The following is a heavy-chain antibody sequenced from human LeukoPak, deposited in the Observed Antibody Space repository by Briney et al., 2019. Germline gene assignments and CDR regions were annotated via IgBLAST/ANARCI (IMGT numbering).Heavy chain of an antibody. D-gene: IGHD6-13*01. J-gene: IGHJ4*02. CDR1: DGSITTSIQY. Sequence: PSETLSLTCTVSDGSITTSIQYWVWIRQPPGKGLEWIGEINHSGSTNYNPSLKSRVTISVDTSKNQFSLKLSSVTAADTAVYYCARAERAAAGTTRDYWGQGTLVTVSS. CDR3: ARAERAAAGTTRDY. CDR2: INHSGST. V-gene: IGHV4-39*07.